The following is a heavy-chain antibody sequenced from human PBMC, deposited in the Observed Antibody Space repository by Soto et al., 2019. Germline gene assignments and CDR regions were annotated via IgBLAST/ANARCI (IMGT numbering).Heavy chain of an antibody. CDR3: VRDSGAKLSSS. CDR1: GGAFSSYR. CDR2: IVPIYRTA. V-gene: IGHV1-69*13. D-gene: IGHD6-13*01. Sequence: SVKVSCKDSGGAFSSYRINWVRQAPGQGVEWVGGIVPIYRTADYAQKFQGRVTITADESARTSYMELRSLKSQDTAVYYCVRDSGAKLSSSWGQGTLVTVSS. J-gene: IGHJ4*02.